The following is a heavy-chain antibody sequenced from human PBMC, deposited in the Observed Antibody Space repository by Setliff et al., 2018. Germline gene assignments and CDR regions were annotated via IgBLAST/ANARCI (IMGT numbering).Heavy chain of an antibody. Sequence: SETLSLTCTVYGASFSNYYWGWVRQPPEERLEWIGEIDHSGRTKYNPSLKGRVTISVDTSKNQFSLRLSSVTAADTAVYYCAKEGYYDHFGYYHYYFDFWGQGTLVTVSS. D-gene: IGHD3-22*01. CDR2: IDHSGRT. V-gene: IGHV4-34*01. CDR3: AKEGYYDHFGYYHYYFDF. J-gene: IGHJ4*02. CDR1: GASFSNYY.